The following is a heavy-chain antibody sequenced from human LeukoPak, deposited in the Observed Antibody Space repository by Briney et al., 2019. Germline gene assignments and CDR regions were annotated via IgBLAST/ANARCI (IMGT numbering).Heavy chain of an antibody. V-gene: IGHV4-59*01. CDR3: ARGAAAGDY. D-gene: IGHD6-13*01. Sequence: PSETLSLTCTVSGGSISSYYWSWIRQPPGKGLEWIGYISYRGSTNYDPSLKSRATLSVDTSKNQFSLNLTSVTAADTAVYYCARGAAAGDYWGQGTLVTVSS. CDR1: GGSISSYY. J-gene: IGHJ4*02. CDR2: ISYRGST.